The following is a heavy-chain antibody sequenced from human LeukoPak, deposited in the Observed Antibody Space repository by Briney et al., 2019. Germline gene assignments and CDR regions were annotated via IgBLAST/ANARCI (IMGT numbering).Heavy chain of an antibody. D-gene: IGHD3-22*01. J-gene: IGHJ5*02. CDR3: ASAPLDYYYVSSGVLFDP. V-gene: IGHV4-59*01. Sequence: PSETLSHTCTVSGGSISSYYWSWIRQPPGKGLEWIGYIYYSGSTNYNPSLKCRVTISVDTSKNQFSLKLSSVTAADTAVYYCASAPLDYYYVSSGVLFDPWGQGTLVTVSS. CDR2: IYYSGST. CDR1: GGSISSYY.